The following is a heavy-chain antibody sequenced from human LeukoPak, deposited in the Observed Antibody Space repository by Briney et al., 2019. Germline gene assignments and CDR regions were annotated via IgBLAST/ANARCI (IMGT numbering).Heavy chain of an antibody. CDR1: GFTFSSYD. CDR3: ARPSGSYWYFDL. D-gene: IGHD1-26*01. CDR2: IWFDGSNK. Sequence: PGGPLRLSCAASGFTFSSYDMHWVRQAPGKGLEWVAVIWFDGSNKYYADSVKGRFTISRDNSKNTLYLQMNSLRAEDTAVYYCARPSGSYWYFDLWGRGTLVTVSS. V-gene: IGHV3-33*01. J-gene: IGHJ2*01.